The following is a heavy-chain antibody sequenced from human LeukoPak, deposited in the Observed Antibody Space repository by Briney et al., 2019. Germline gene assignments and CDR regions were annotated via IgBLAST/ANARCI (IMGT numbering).Heavy chain of an antibody. D-gene: IGHD3-10*01. CDR1: GFTFSSYD. CDR2: IGTAGGT. V-gene: IGHV3-13*01. J-gene: IGHJ4*02. Sequence: GGSLRLSCAASGFTFSSYDMHWVRQATGKGLEWVSAIGTAGGTYYPGSVKGRFTISRENAKNSLYLQMNSLRAGDTAVYYCARGLSGSGDFDYWGQGTLVTVSS. CDR3: ARGLSGSGDFDY.